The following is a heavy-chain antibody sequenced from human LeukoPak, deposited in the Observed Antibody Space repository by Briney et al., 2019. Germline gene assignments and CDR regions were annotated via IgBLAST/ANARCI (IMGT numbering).Heavy chain of an antibody. CDR3: ARDQGGQGDFDY. CDR2: IIPIFGTA. Sequence: SVKVSCKASGGTFSSYAISWVRQAPGQGLEWMGRIIPIFGTANYAQKFQGRVTITTDESTSTAYMELSSLRSEDTAVYYCARDQGGQGDFDYWGQGTLVTVSS. D-gene: IGHD2-15*01. J-gene: IGHJ4*02. CDR1: GGTFSSYA. V-gene: IGHV1-69*05.